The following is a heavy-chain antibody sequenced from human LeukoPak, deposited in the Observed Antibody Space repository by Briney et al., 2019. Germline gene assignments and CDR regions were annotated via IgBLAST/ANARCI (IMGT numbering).Heavy chain of an antibody. CDR1: GYTLTELS. Sequence: ASVKVSCKVSGYTLTELSMHWVRQAPGKGLEWMGGFDPEDGETIYAQKFQGRVTMTEDTSTDTAYMELSSLRAEDTAVYYCAKEGGVDGYNYHYFDYWGQGTLVTVSS. CDR3: AKEGGVDGYNYHYFDY. D-gene: IGHD5-24*01. CDR2: FDPEDGET. V-gene: IGHV1-24*01. J-gene: IGHJ4*02.